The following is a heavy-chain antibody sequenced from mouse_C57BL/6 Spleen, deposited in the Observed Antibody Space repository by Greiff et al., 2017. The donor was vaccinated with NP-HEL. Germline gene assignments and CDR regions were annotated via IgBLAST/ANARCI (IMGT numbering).Heavy chain of an antibody. Sequence: EVHLVESGGGLVKPGGSLKLSCAASGFTFSSYTMSWVRQTPEKRLEWVATISGGGGNTYYPDSVKGRFTISRDNAKNTLYLQMSSLRSEDTALYYCARHGKGLDYWGQGTTLTVSS. CDR2: ISGGGGNT. J-gene: IGHJ2*01. CDR1: GFTFSSYT. V-gene: IGHV5-9*01. CDR3: ARHGKGLDY.